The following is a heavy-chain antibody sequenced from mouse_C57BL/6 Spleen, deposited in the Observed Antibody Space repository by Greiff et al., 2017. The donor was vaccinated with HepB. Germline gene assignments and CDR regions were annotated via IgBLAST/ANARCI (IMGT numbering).Heavy chain of an antibody. CDR2: IDPSDSYT. V-gene: IGHV1-69*01. Sequence: QVQLQQSGAELVMPGASVKLSCKASGYTFTSYWMHWVKQRPGQGLEWIGEIDPSDSYTNYNQKFKGKSTLTVDKSSSTAYMQLSSLTSEDSAVYYCALGDWGFAYWGQGTLVTVSA. CDR3: ALGDWGFAY. D-gene: IGHD4-1*01. J-gene: IGHJ3*01. CDR1: GYTFTSYW.